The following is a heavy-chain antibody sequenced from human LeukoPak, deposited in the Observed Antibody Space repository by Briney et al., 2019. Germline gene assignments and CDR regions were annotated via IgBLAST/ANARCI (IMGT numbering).Heavy chain of an antibody. J-gene: IGHJ3*02. CDR1: GFTFSSYA. D-gene: IGHD2-15*01. Sequence: PGGSLRLSCAASGFTFSSYAMNWVRQAPGKGLKWVSGISESGAITHYADSVKGRFTISRDNSKNTLYLQMNSLRAEDTAVYYCANIEVVVAATGDDAFDIWGQGTMVTVSS. CDR3: ANIEVVVAATGDDAFDI. V-gene: IGHV3-23*01. CDR2: ISESGAIT.